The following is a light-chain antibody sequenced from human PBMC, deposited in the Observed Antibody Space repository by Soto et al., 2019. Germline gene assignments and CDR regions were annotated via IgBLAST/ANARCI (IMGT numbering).Light chain of an antibody. Sequence: ENVLTQSPGTLSLSPGEGVTLSCRSSQSVDSNYLAWYQQKPGQAPRLLIYGASSRATGIPERFSGSGSGTDFPLTISRLEPEDFAVYYCQQYYISPLTFGGGTKVEI. CDR2: GAS. J-gene: IGKJ4*01. CDR1: QSVDSNY. CDR3: QQYYISPLT. V-gene: IGKV3-20*01.